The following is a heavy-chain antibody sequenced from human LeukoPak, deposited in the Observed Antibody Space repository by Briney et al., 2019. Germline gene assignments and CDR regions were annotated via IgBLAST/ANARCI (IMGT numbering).Heavy chain of an antibody. CDR3: ARLRFLEWPDPKDYSGMDV. CDR2: ILSSGTT. D-gene: IGHD3-3*01. J-gene: IGHJ6*02. Sequence: SETLSLTCTVSGGYVSAVDCYWTWIRQSPGKGLEWIGYILSSGTTHYNPSLKRRITMSMDKSKEQFSLKRTSVTAADTAVYYCARLRFLEWPDPKDYSGMDVWGQGTTVTVSS. V-gene: IGHV4-30-4*01. CDR1: GGYVSAVDCY.